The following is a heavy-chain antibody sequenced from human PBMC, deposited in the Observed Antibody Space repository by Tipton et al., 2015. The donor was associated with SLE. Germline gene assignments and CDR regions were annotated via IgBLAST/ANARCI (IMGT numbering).Heavy chain of an antibody. V-gene: IGHV3-7*01. Sequence: GSLRLSCAGSGFTFSSYWMSWARQPPGRGLEWVANIKQDGSEKYYVDSVKGRFTISRDNAKNSLYLQMNNLRAEDTAVYFCARGRGANSGGYFDYWGQGILVTVSS. CDR2: IKQDGSEK. CDR3: ARGRGANSGGYFDY. CDR1: GFTFSSYW. D-gene: IGHD1-26*01. J-gene: IGHJ4*02.